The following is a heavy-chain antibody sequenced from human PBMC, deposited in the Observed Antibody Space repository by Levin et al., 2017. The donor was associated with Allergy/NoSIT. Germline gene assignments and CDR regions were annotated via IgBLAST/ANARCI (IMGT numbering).Heavy chain of an antibody. Sequence: GGSLRLSCAASGFTFSSYSMNWVRQAPGKGLEWVSSISSSSSYIYYADSVKGRFTISRDNAKNSLYLQMNSLRAEDTAVYYCARVSSSSGLTGESDYWGQGTLVTVSS. CDR2: ISSSSSYI. J-gene: IGHJ4*02. CDR3: ARVSSSSGLTGESDY. D-gene: IGHD7-27*01. CDR1: GFTFSSYS. V-gene: IGHV3-21*01.